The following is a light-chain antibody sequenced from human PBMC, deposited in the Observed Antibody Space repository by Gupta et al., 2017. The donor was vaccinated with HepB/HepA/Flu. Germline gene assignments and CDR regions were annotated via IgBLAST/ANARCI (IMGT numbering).Light chain of an antibody. CDR1: QSISSY. CDR3: QQSYSTPPYT. J-gene: IGKJ2*01. CDR2: ASS. Sequence: DIQMTHSPSSLSASVGDSVTITCRASQSISSYLNWYQQKPGKAPKLLIYASSSLQSGVPSRFSGSGSGTDFTLTISSLQHEDFATYYCQQSYSTPPYTFGQGTKLEIK. V-gene: IGKV1-39*01.